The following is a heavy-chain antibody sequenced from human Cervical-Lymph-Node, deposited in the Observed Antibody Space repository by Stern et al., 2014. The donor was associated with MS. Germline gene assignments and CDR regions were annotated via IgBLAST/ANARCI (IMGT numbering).Heavy chain of an antibody. J-gene: IGHJ6*02. CDR3: AGGLGYCSTTSCYMPYYYYGLDV. V-gene: IGHV4-39*01. CDR1: GGSISTNSYY. Sequence: QLQLQESGPRLVKPSETLSLICTVSGGSISTNSYYWGWIRQPPGKGPEWIGSIYYSGSTYYNPSLSSRVTMSVDTSKNRLSRTLTSVTAADTALYYCAGGLGYCSTTSCYMPYYYYGLDVWGQGTTVTVSS. D-gene: IGHD2-2*02. CDR2: IYYSGST.